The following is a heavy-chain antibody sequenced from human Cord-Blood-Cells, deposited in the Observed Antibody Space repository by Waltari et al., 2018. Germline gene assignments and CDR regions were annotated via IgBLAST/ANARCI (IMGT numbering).Heavy chain of an antibody. Sequence: QVQLVQSGAEVKKPGASVKVSCKASGYTFTSYDINWVRQATGQGLEWMGWMNPNSGNTGYAQKCQGRVTMTRNTSISTAYMELSSLRSEDTAVYYCARVVAMVRGVINWFDPWGQGTLVTVSS. CDR3: ARVVAMVRGVINWFDP. CDR2: MNPNSGNT. V-gene: IGHV1-8*01. D-gene: IGHD3-10*01. CDR1: GYTFTSYD. J-gene: IGHJ5*02.